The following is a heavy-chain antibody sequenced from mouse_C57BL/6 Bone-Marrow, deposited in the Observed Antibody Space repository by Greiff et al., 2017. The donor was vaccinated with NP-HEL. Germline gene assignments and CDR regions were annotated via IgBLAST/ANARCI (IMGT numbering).Heavy chain of an antibody. D-gene: IGHD1-1*01. CDR2: SRNKANGYTT. CDR1: GFTFTDYY. CDR3: ARYKSSWYFDV. V-gene: IGHV7-3*01. Sequence: EVHLVESGGGLVQPGGSLSLSCAASGFTFTDYYMSWVRQPPGKALEWLGFSRNKANGYTTEYSASVKGRFTIARANSQSILYLPMNALRAEDSATYYCARYKSSWYFDVWGTGTTVTVSS. J-gene: IGHJ1*03.